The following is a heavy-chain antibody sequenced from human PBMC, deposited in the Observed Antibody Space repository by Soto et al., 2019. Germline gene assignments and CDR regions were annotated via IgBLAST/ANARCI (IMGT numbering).Heavy chain of an antibody. D-gene: IGHD3-22*01. V-gene: IGHV4-31*03. CDR2: IYYSGST. CDR3: AVTRSRYYHLDY. CDR1: GGSISSGGYY. J-gene: IGHJ4*02. Sequence: SETLSLTCTVSGGSISSGGYYWSWIRQHPGKGLEWIGYIYYSGSTYYNPSLKSRVTISVDTSKNQFSLKLSSVTAADTAVYYCAVTRSRYYHLDYWGQGTLVTVSS.